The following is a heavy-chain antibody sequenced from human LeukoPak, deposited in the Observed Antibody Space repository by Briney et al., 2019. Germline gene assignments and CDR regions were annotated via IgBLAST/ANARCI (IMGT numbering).Heavy chain of an antibody. V-gene: IGHV3-30*02. D-gene: IGHD3-10*01. J-gene: IGHJ3*02. CDR1: RFTFYSYW. Sequence: PGGSLTLSCAASRFTFYSYWMIWVRKAPGQGLEWVAFIRYDGINKYYTDSVKGRFTISRDSFKNTLYLQMNSLRLEDKAVYYCAKEGDFYGSGSYRDGFDIWGQGTRATVSS. CDR2: IRYDGINK. CDR3: AKEGDFYGSGSYRDGFDI.